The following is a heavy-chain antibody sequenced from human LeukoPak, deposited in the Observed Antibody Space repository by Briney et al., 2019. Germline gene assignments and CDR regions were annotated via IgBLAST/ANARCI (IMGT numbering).Heavy chain of an antibody. D-gene: IGHD7-27*01. J-gene: IGHJ6*02. CDR2: ISGSGGST. CDR1: GFTFSSYA. Sequence: PGGSLRLSCAASGFTFSSYAMNWVRQAPGKGLEWVSAISGSGGSTYYADPVKGRFTITRDNSKNTLYLQMNSLRAEDTAVYYCAKDRSDLGYYYGMDVWGQGTTVTVSS. CDR3: AKDRSDLGYYYGMDV. V-gene: IGHV3-23*01.